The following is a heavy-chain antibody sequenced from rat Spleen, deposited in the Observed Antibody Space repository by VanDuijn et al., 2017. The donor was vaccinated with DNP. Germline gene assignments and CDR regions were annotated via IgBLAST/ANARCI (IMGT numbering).Heavy chain of an antibody. Sequence: EVQLVESGGGLVQPGRSLKLSCAASGFTFSDYYMAWVRQAPKKGLEWVASISYEGSSTYYGDSVKGRFTISRDNAKSTLYLQMNSLRSEDTATYYCARGGGSFYWGQGVMVTVSS. J-gene: IGHJ2*01. CDR3: ARGGGSFY. V-gene: IGHV5-22*01. D-gene: IGHD5-1*01. CDR2: ISYEGSST. CDR1: GFTFSDYY.